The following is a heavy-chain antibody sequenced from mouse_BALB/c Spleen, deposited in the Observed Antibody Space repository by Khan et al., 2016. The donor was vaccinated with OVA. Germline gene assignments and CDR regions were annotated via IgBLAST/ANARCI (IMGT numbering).Heavy chain of an antibody. Sequence: QVQLKQSGAELARPGASVKMSCKASGYTFTSYTMHWVKQRPGQGLEWIGYINPSSSYPNYNQKFKDKATLTADKSSSTAYMQLSSLTSEDSAVYYCTREGADYRSAGWFAYWGHATLVTVSA. CDR2: INPSSSYP. CDR3: TREGADYRSAGWFAY. CDR1: GYTFTSYT. J-gene: IGHJ3*01. D-gene: IGHD2-14*01. V-gene: IGHV1-4*01.